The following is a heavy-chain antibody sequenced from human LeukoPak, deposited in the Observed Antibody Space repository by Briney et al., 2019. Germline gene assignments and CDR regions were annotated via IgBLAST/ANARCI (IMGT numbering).Heavy chain of an antibody. CDR2: INHSGSI. Sequence: PSETLSLTCAVYGGSFSGYYWSWIRQPPGKGLEWIGEINHSGSINYNPSLKSRVTISVDTSKNQFSLKLSSVTAADTAVYYCASLWFGELSHGMDVWGQGTTVTVSS. CDR3: ASLWFGELSHGMDV. D-gene: IGHD3-10*01. J-gene: IGHJ6*02. CDR1: GGSFSGYY. V-gene: IGHV4-34*01.